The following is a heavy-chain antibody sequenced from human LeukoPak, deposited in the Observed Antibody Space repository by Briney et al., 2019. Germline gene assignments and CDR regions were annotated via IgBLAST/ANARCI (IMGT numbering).Heavy chain of an antibody. V-gene: IGHV4-34*01. Sequence: PSETLSLTCAVYGGSFSGYYWSWIRQPPGKGLEWIGEINHSGSTNYNPSLKSRVTISVDTSKNQFSLKLSSLTAEDTAVYYCARDFPGSCGYWGQGTLVTVSS. CDR3: ARDFPGSCGY. CDR1: GGSFSGYY. J-gene: IGHJ4*02. CDR2: INHSGST. D-gene: IGHD2-21*01.